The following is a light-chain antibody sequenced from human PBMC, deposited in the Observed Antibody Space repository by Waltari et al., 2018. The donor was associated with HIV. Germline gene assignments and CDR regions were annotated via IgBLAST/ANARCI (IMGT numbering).Light chain of an antibody. CDR3: QQYYSTPQT. CDR2: WSS. V-gene: IGKV4-1*01. J-gene: IGKJ1*01. CDR1: QSVLVHSNVKNN. Sequence: DIVMTQSPDSLAVYLGARATIICKSSQSVLVHSNVKNNLAWYQQKFGQPPKLLFYWSSDRQSGVPDRFSASGSGTDFTLTISSLQAEDVALYYCQQYYSTPQTFGQGTRVEIK.